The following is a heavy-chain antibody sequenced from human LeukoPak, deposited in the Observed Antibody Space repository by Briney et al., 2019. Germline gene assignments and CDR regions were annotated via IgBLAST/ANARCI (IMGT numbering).Heavy chain of an antibody. CDR1: GASISSDNW. D-gene: IGHD6-13*01. Sequence: SETLSLTCAVSGASISSDNWWWSWVRQPPGKGLEWIGEIYHSGSTNYNPSLKSRVTMSVDKSKNQFSLKLSSVTAADTAVYYCARAEPRGIIWYPYWGQGTLVTVSS. CDR3: ARAEPRGIIWYPY. J-gene: IGHJ4*02. CDR2: IYHSGST. V-gene: IGHV4-4*02.